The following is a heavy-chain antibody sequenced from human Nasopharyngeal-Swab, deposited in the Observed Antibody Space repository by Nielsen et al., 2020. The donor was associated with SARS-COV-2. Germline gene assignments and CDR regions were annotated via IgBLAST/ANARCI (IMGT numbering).Heavy chain of an antibody. D-gene: IGHD3-16*02. CDR1: GGSISSSSYY. CDR3: ARAYDYVWGSYRYKLDAFDI. CDR2: IYYSGST. J-gene: IGHJ3*02. V-gene: IGHV4-39*07. Sequence: SETLSLTCTVSGGSISSSSYYWGWIRQPPGKGLEWIGSIYYSGSTYYNPSLKSRVTISVDTSKNQFSLKLSSVTAADTAVYYCARAYDYVWGSYRYKLDAFDIWGQGTMVTVSS.